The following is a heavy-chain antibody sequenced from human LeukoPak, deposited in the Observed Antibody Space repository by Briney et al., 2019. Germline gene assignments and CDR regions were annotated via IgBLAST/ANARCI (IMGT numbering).Heavy chain of an antibody. CDR1: GGTFSSYA. CDR2: IIPIFGTA. CDR3: ARALEQQLNWFDP. D-gene: IGHD6-13*01. Sequence: ASVKVSCKASGGTFSSYAISWVRQAPGQGPEWMGGIIPIFGTANYAQKFQGRVTITADKSTSTAYMELSSLRSEDTAVYYCARALEQQLNWFDPWGQGTLVTVSS. V-gene: IGHV1-69*06. J-gene: IGHJ5*02.